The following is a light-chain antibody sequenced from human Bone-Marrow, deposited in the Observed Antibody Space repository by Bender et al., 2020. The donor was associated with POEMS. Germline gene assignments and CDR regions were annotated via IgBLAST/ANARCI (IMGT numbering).Light chain of an antibody. CDR3: CSHAGSGIWV. V-gene: IGLV2-23*02. J-gene: IGLJ3*02. Sequence: QSALTQPASVSGSPGQSITISCTGTNSDVGSYNLVSWYQHHPDKAPKLIIFEVTKRPSGVSNRFSGSKSGSTASLTISGLQAEDEADYYCCSHAGSGIWVLGGGTKLTVL. CDR1: NSDVGSYNL. CDR2: EVT.